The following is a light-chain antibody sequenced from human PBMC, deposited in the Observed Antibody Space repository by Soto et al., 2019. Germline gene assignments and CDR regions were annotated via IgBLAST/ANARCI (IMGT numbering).Light chain of an antibody. CDR2: CAS. V-gene: IGKV4-1*01. CDR1: QSVLYSSNNKNY. Sequence: DIVMTQSPDSLAVSLGERATINCKSSQSVLYSSNNKNYLAWYQQKPGQPPKLLIYCASTLDSGGPDRFSGSGSGSDFTLTISSLQAEDVAVYYCQQYDSTPLTVGGGTKVELK. CDR3: QQYDSTPLT. J-gene: IGKJ4*01.